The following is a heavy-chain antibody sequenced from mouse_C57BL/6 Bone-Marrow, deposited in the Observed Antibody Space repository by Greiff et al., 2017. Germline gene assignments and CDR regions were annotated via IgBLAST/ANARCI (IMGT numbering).Heavy chain of an antibody. CDR2: ISSGGDYI. J-gene: IGHJ2*01. Sequence: EVMLVESGEGLVKPGGSLKLSCAASGFTFSSYAMSWVRQTPEKRLEWVAYISSGGDYISYADTVKGRFTISRDNARNTLYLQMSSLKSEDTAMYYCTRVYYGSSLYFDYWGQGTTLTVSS. D-gene: IGHD1-1*01. V-gene: IGHV5-9-1*02. CDR1: GFTFSSYA. CDR3: TRVYYGSSLYFDY.